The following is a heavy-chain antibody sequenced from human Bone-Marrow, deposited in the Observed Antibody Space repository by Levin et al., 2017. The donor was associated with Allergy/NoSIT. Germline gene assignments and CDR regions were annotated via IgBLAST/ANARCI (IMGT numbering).Heavy chain of an antibody. V-gene: IGHV3-30*18. CDR3: VKALATTGEY. Sequence: GGSLRLSCAASGLAFSDYGMHWVRQAPGKGLQWVAVISFDGHNTYYADFVRGRFTIPRDDSESNLFLRMSSLSVVDTALYFCVKALATTGEYWRQGSLVTVSS. CDR2: ISFDGHNT. D-gene: IGHD2/OR15-2a*01. CDR1: GLAFSDYG. J-gene: IGHJ4*02.